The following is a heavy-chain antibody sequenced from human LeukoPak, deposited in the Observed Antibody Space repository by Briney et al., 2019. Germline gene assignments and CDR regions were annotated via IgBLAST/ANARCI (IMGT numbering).Heavy chain of an antibody. D-gene: IGHD3-10*01. CDR1: GFTFSSYS. CDR3: AKHYMGSYNNRGLDS. V-gene: IGHV3-21*01. Sequence: GGPLRLSCAASGFTFSSYSMNWVRQAPGKGLEWVSSISSSSYIYYADSVKGRFTISRDNAKNSLYLQMNSLRAEDTAVYYCAKHYMGSYNNRGLDSWGQGTLVTVSS. CDR2: ISSSSYI. J-gene: IGHJ4*02.